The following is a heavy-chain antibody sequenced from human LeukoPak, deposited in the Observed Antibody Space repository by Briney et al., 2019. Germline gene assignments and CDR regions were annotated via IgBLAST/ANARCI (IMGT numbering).Heavy chain of an antibody. CDR3: ARARDYGDISFDS. V-gene: IGHV6-1*01. CDR1: GDSVSSNSAA. D-gene: IGHD4-17*01. J-gene: IGHJ4*02. CDR2: TYYKSKWST. Sequence: SQTLSLTCAISGDSVSSNSAAWNWIRQSPSRGLEWLGRTYYKSKWSTNYAVSVRSRISINPDTSKNQISLQLNSVTPEDTAVYFCARARDYGDISFDSWGQGTLVTVSS.